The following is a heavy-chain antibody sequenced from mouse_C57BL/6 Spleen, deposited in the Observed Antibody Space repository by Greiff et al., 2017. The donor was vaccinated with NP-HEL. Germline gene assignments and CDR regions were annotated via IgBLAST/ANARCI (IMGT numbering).Heavy chain of an antibody. Sequence: QVQLQQPGAELVKPGASVKLSCKASGYTFTSYWMHWVKQRPGRGLEWIGRIDPNSGGTKYNEKFKSKATLTVDKPSSTAYMQLSSLTSEDSAVYYCARDYYGSSLRDYAMDYWGQGTSVTVSS. CDR3: ARDYYGSSLRDYAMDY. V-gene: IGHV1-72*01. CDR1: GYTFTSYW. J-gene: IGHJ4*01. D-gene: IGHD1-1*01. CDR2: IDPNSGGT.